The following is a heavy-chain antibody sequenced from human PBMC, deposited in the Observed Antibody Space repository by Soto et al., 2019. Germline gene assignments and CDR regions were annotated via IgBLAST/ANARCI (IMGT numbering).Heavy chain of an antibody. J-gene: IGHJ3*02. CDR2: ISSSRRTI. CDR1: GFTFSNYS. CDR3: ARDTGGLMVHGDAFDS. V-gene: IGHV3-48*02. Sequence: GGSLRLSCAASGFTFSNYSMNWVRQAPGKGLEWVSYISSSRRTIHYADSVKGRFTVSRDNAKNSLYLQMNSLRDEDTAVYYCARDTGGLMVHGDAFDSWGQATMVTVSS. D-gene: IGHD2-8*01.